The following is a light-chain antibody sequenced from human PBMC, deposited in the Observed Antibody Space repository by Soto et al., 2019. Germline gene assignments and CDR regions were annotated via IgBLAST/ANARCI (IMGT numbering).Light chain of an antibody. J-gene: IGKJ1*01. CDR2: GAS. CDR1: QRVSSSF. V-gene: IGKV3-20*01. Sequence: EIVLTQSPGTLSLSPGERATLSCRASQRVSSSFLAWYQQKPGQAHRLLIYGASSRATGIPDRFSGSGSGTDFPLTISRLEPEDFAVYYCQQYGSSSWTFGQGTKVEIK. CDR3: QQYGSSSWT.